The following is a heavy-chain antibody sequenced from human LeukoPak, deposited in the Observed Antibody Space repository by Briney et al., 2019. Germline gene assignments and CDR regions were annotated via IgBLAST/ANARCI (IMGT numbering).Heavy chain of an antibody. V-gene: IGHV1-46*01. CDR1: GYTFTSYD. Sequence: ASVKVSCKASGYTFTSYDINWVRQAPGQGLEWMGIINPSGGSTSYAQKFQGRVTMTRDMSTSTVYMELSSLRSEDTAVYYCAREVPGYSSSWYPNSYFDYWGQGTLVTVSS. J-gene: IGHJ4*02. CDR2: INPSGGST. D-gene: IGHD6-13*01. CDR3: AREVPGYSSSWYPNSYFDY.